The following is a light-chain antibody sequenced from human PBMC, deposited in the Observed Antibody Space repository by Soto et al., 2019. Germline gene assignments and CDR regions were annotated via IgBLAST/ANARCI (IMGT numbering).Light chain of an antibody. CDR3: CSSGGSPKYV. V-gene: IGLV2-23*02. Sequence: QSVLTQPASVSGSPGQSITISCTGTSSNVGSYKLVSWYQQHPGKAPKLMIFEVNKRPPGVSNHFSGSKSGNTASLTISGLKVEDEADYYCCSSGGSPKYVFGTGTKVTV. CDR2: EVN. J-gene: IGLJ1*01. CDR1: SSNVGSYKL.